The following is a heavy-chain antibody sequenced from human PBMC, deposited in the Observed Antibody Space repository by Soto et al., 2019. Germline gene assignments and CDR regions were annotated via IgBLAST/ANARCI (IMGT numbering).Heavy chain of an antibody. Sequence: QVQLVQSGAEVKKPGASVKVSCKASGYTFTSYGISWVRQAPGQGLEWMGWISAYNGNTNYAQKLQGRVTMTTDTSTKTAYMELRSLGSDDTGVYYCARVLLWFGGAYYGMDVWGQGTTVTVSS. CDR3: ARVLLWFGGAYYGMDV. CDR2: ISAYNGNT. CDR1: GYTFTSYG. D-gene: IGHD3-10*01. V-gene: IGHV1-18*01. J-gene: IGHJ6*02.